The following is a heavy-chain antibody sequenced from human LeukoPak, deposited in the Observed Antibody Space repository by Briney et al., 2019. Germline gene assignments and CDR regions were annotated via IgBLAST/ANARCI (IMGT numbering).Heavy chain of an antibody. D-gene: IGHD3-22*01. V-gene: IGHV3-30*02. CDR1: GFTFSSYA. CDR3: AAGGGTYYYDSSGYKGPFGY. CDR2: IWYDGNNK. J-gene: IGHJ4*02. Sequence: QPGGSLRLSCAASGFTFSSYAMHWVRQAPGKGLEWVAFIWYDGNNKYYADSVKGRFTISRDNSKNTLFLQMNSLRVDDTAVYYCAAGGGTYYYDSSGYKGPFGYWGQGTLVTVSS.